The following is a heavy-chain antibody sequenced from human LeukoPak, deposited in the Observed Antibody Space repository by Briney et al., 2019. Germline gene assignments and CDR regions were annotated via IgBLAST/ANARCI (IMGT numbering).Heavy chain of an antibody. CDR2: ISAYNGNT. CDR1: GYTFTSYG. CDR3: ARAVAAPNPYYYYMDV. J-gene: IGHJ6*03. Sequence: ASVKVSCKASGYTFTSYGISWVRQAPGQGLEWMGWISAYNGNTNYAQKLQGRVTMTTDTSTSTAYMELRSLRSDDTAVYYCARAVAAPNPYYYYMDVWGKGTTVTVSS. V-gene: IGHV1-18*01. D-gene: IGHD6-19*01.